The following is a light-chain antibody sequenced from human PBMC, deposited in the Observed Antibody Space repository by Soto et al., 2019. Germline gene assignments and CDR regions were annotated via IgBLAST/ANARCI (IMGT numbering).Light chain of an antibody. CDR3: SAWDDSLNGLV. CDR1: SSNIGSNT. J-gene: IGLJ1*01. CDR2: NNN. Sequence: QSVLTQPPSASGTPGQRVTISCSGSSSNIGSNTVSWYQQLPGTAPKLLIYNNNHRPSGVPARFSGSKSGTSASPAISGLQSEDEADYYCSAWDDSLNGLVFGTGTKLTVL. V-gene: IGLV1-44*01.